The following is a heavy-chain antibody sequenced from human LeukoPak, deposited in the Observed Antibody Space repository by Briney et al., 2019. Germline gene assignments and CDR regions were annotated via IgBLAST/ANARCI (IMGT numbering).Heavy chain of an antibody. J-gene: IGHJ5*02. Sequence: ASVKVSCKASGYTFTSYGISWVRQAPGQGLEWMGWISGYNGNTNYGQKFQGRVTMTTDTSTSTAYMELRTLRSDDTAVYYCARGNMIRGESRYNWFDPWGQGTLVTVSS. V-gene: IGHV1-18*01. CDR2: ISGYNGNT. CDR1: GYTFTSYG. CDR3: ARGNMIRGESRYNWFDP. D-gene: IGHD3-10*01.